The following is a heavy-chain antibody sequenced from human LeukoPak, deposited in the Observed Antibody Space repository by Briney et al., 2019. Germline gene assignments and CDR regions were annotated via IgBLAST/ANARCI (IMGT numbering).Heavy chain of an antibody. D-gene: IGHD6-13*01. CDR3: ARDDSSSWPLSYYYYMDV. CDR1: GGTFSSYA. Sequence: ASVKVSCKASGGTFSSYAISWVRQAPGQGLEWMGGIIPIFGTANYAQKFQGRVTITADESTSTAYMELSSLRSEDTAVCYCARDDSSSWPLSYYYYMDVWGKGTTVTVSS. CDR2: IIPIFGTA. J-gene: IGHJ6*03. V-gene: IGHV1-69*13.